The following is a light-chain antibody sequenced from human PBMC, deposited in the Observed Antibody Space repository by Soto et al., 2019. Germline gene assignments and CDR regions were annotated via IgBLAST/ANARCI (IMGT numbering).Light chain of an antibody. CDR1: QSVLYSSNNKNY. CDR3: QQYYNIPIT. V-gene: IGKV4-1*01. Sequence: DIVMTQSPDSLAVSLGERATINCKSSQSVLYSSNNKNYLAWYQQKPGQPPKLLIYWASTRESGVPDRFSGSGSGTDFTLTISGLQAEDVAVYYCQQYYNIPITFGQGTRLESK. CDR2: WAS. J-gene: IGKJ5*01.